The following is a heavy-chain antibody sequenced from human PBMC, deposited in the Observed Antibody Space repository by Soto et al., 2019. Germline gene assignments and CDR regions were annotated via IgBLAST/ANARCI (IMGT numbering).Heavy chain of an antibody. CDR1: GGTFSSYA. D-gene: IGHD3-16*02. V-gene: IGHV1-69*01. CDR3: ARDPLYDYVWGSYRSDYFDY. J-gene: IGHJ4*02. Sequence: QVQLVQSGAEVKKPGSSVKVSCKASGGTFSSYAISWVRQAPGQGLEWMGGIIPIFGTANYAQKFQGRVTITADESTSKAYMELSSLRSEDTAVYYCARDPLYDYVWGSYRSDYFDYWGQGTLVTVSS. CDR2: IIPIFGTA.